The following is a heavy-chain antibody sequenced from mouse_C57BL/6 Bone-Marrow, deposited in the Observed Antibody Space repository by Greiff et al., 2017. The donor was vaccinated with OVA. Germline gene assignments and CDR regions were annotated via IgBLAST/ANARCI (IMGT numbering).Heavy chain of an antibody. CDR1: GYTFTSYG. CDR2: IYPRSGNT. D-gene: IGHD2-3*01. J-gene: IGHJ3*01. CDR3: ARYGGWLLWFAD. V-gene: IGHV1-81*01. Sequence: VQLQQSGAELARPGASVKLSCKASGYTFTSYGISWVKQRTGQGLEWIGEIYPRSGNTYYNEKFKGKATLTADKSSSTAYMELRSLTSEDSAVYFCARYGGWLLWFADWGQGTLVTVSA.